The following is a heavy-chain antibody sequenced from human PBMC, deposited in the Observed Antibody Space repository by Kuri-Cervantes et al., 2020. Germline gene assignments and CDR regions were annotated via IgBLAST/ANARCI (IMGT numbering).Heavy chain of an antibody. CDR1: GYTFTSYG. CDR3: AREGKDYYDSSGYLAFDY. V-gene: IGHV1-2*04. J-gene: IGHJ4*02. CDR2: INPNSGGT. D-gene: IGHD3-22*01. Sequence: ASVKVSCKASGYTFTSYGISWVRQAPGQGLEWMGWINPNSGGTNYAQKFQGWVTMTRDTSISTAYMELSRLRSDDTAVYYCAREGKDYYDSSGYLAFDYWGQGTLVTVSS.